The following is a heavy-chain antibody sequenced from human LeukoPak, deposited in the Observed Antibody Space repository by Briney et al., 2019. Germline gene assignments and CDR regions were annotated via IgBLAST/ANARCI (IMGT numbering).Heavy chain of an antibody. V-gene: IGHV4-34*01. CDR1: GGSFSGYY. Sequence: PSETLSLTCAVYGGSFSGYYWSWIRQPPGKGVEWIGEINHSGSTNYNPSLKSRVTISVDTSKNQFSLKLSSVTAADTAVYYCARVSGYYGSGSSPWGQGTLVTVSS. J-gene: IGHJ5*02. CDR3: ARVSGYYGSGSSP. CDR2: INHSGST. D-gene: IGHD3-10*01.